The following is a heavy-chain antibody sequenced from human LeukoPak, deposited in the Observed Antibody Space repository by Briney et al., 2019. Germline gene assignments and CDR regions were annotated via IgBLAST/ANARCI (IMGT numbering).Heavy chain of an antibody. J-gene: IGHJ4*02. CDR2: IYYSGST. D-gene: IGHD2-2*02. V-gene: IGHV4-39*01. CDR1: GGSISSYY. CDR3: ARGYCSSTSCYRDFDY. Sequence: SETLSLTCTVSGGSISSYYWGWIRQPPGKGLEWIGSIYYSGSTYYNPSLKSRVTISVDTSKNQFSLKLSSVTAADTAVYYCARGYCSSTSCYRDFDYWGQGTLVTVSS.